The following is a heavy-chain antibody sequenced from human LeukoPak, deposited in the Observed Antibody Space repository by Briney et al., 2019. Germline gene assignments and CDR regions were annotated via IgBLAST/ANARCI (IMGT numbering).Heavy chain of an antibody. CDR1: VYTYTSYG. CDR3: ARDEPDEKGITIFGVVIGPDF. J-gene: IGHJ4*02. Sequence: ASVKVSCKASVYTYTSYGISCVRHAPGQGLEWMGCISAYTGKTKYAQKVQGRVTMTTDTPTTTAHMERRGRRSDDTAVYHCARDEPDEKGITIFGVVIGPDFWGQGTQVTVSS. CDR2: ISAYTGKT. D-gene: IGHD3-3*01. V-gene: IGHV1-18*01.